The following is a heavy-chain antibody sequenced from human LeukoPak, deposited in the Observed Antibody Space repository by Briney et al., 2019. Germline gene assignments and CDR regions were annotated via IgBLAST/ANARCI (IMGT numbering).Heavy chain of an antibody. Sequence: ASVKVSCKASGYTFTSYGISWVRQAPGQGLEWMGWISAYNGNTNYAQKLQGRVTMTTDTSTSTAYMELRSLRSDDTAVYYCARDSRLLGCCTNGVCYSGYWGQGTLVTVSS. CDR1: GYTFTSYG. D-gene: IGHD2-8*01. V-gene: IGHV1-18*01. CDR2: ISAYNGNT. CDR3: ARDSRLLGCCTNGVCYSGY. J-gene: IGHJ4*02.